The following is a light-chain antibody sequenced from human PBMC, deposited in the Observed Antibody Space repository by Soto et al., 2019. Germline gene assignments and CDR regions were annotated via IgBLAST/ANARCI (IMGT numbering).Light chain of an antibody. CDR3: QQYSNWPPWT. CDR2: DAS. CDR1: QSVGSK. J-gene: IGKJ1*01. Sequence: ETVMTQSPATLSVSPGEGATLSCRASQSVGSKLAWYQQKPGQAPRLLIYDASTRATGIPARFSGSGSETEFTLTISSLQSEDFAVYYCQQYSNWPPWTFGQGTKVEIK. V-gene: IGKV3-15*01.